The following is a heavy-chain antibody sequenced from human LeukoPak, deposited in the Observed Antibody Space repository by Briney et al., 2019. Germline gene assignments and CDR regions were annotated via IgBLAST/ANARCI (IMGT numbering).Heavy chain of an antibody. CDR1: GYTFTGYY. D-gene: IGHD7-27*01. CDR3: ARDPSGDRGYFDY. CDR2: INPNSGGT. V-gene: IGHV1-2*02. Sequence: GASVKVSCKASGYTFTGYYMHWVRQAPGQGLEWMGWINPNSGGTNYAQKFQGRVTMTRDTSISTAYMELSRLRSDDTAVYYCARDPSGDRGYFDYWGQGTPVTVSS. J-gene: IGHJ4*02.